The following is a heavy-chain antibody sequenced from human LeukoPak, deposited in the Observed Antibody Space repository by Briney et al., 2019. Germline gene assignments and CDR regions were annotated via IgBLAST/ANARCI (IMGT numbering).Heavy chain of an antibody. CDR2: ISGSSSPI. CDR1: GFTFSIYT. V-gene: IGHV3-48*01. Sequence: QPGGSLRLSCAASGFTFSIYTINWVRQAPGKGLEWLSYISGSSSPIYYADSVRGRFTISRDNAKNSLYLQMNSLRVDDTAVYYCARDFSSWGQGTLVTVSS. CDR3: ARDFSS. J-gene: IGHJ5*02.